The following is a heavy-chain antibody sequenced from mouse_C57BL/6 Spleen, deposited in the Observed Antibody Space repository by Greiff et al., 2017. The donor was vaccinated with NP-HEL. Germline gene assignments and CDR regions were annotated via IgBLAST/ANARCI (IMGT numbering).Heavy chain of an antibody. CDR3: ARGKTAQATGY. J-gene: IGHJ2*01. V-gene: IGHV1-82*01. CDR1: GYAFSSSW. CDR2: IYPGDGDT. D-gene: IGHD3-2*02. Sequence: QVQLQQSGPELVKPGASVKISCKASGYAFSSSWMNWVKQRPGKGLEWIGRIYPGDGDTNYNGKFKGKATLTADKSSSTAYMQLSSLTSEDSAVYFCARGKTAQATGYWGQGTTLTVSS.